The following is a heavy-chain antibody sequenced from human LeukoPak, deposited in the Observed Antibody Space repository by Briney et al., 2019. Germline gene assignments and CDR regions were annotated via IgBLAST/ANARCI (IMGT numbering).Heavy chain of an antibody. CDR2: ISGGGGAI. J-gene: IGHJ4*02. CDR1: GFIFSTYA. V-gene: IGHV3-23*01. Sequence: AGGSLRLSCVASGFIFSTYAMNWVRQAPGKGLEWVSGISGGGGAIYYADSVKGRFTISRDNSKNTLYLQMNSLRAEDMAVYYCAKDLSGIAVASDYWGQGTLVTVSS. CDR3: AKDLSGIAVASDY. D-gene: IGHD6-19*01.